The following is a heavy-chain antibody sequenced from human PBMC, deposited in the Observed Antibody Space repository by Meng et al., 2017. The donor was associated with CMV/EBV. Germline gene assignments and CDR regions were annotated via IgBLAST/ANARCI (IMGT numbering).Heavy chain of an antibody. CDR2: INWNSGDI. V-gene: IGHV3-9*01. CDR1: GFTFDDYA. CDR3: AKDIRGYWYSLEY. J-gene: IGHJ4*02. Sequence: LRLSCAASGFTFDDYAMHWVRQAPGKGLEWVSGINWNSGDIGYADSVKGRFTISRDNAKNSLYLQMNSLRDEDTALYYCAKDIRGYWYSLEYWGQGTLVTVSS. D-gene: IGHD2-2*03.